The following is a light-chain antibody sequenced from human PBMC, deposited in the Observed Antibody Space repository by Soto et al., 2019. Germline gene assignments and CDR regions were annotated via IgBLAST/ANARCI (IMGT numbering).Light chain of an antibody. V-gene: IGKV3-20*01. CDR2: GAS. J-gene: IGKJ1*01. CDR3: QHYDNSPWT. CDR1: QSVSSSF. Sequence: EIVLTQSPGTLSLSPGERTTLSCRASQSVSSSFLAWYQQKPGQAPRLLIYGASSRATGIPDRFSGSGSGTDFTLTISGLEPEDFAVYYCQHYDNSPWTFGQGTKVEIK.